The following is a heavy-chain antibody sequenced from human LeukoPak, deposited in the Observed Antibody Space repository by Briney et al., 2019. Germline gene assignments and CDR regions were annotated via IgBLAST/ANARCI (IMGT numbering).Heavy chain of an antibody. D-gene: IGHD3-16*02. CDR1: GYTFTSYA. CDR3: ARACQPLGGLSFPDY. Sequence: ASVKVSCKASGYTFTSYAMNWVRQAPGQGLEWMGWINPNTGNPTYAQAFTGRFVFSLDTSVSTAYLQISSLKAEDTAVYYCARACQPLGGLSFPDYWGQGTLVTVSS. V-gene: IGHV7-4-1*02. J-gene: IGHJ4*02. CDR2: INPNTGNP.